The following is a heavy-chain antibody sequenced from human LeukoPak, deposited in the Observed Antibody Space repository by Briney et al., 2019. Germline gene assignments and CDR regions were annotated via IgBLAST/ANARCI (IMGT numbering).Heavy chain of an antibody. V-gene: IGHV1-8*03. J-gene: IGHJ3*02. D-gene: IGHD5-24*01. CDR1: GYTFTSYD. CDR2: MNPNSGNT. Sequence: ASVKVSCKASGYTFTSYDINWVRQATGQGLEWMGWMNPNSGNTGYAQKFQGRVTITRNTSISTAYMELSSLRSEDTAVYYCASSEAEMATILYAFDIWGQGTMVTVSS. CDR3: ASSEAEMATILYAFDI.